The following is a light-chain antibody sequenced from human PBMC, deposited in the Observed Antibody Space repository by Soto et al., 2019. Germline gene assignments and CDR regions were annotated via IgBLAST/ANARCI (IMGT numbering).Light chain of an antibody. V-gene: IGKV3-11*01. Sequence: EIVLTQSPATLSLSPGERATLSCRASQSVSSYLAWYQQKPGQAPRLLIYDASNRATGIPARFSGSGSGTAFTLTISSLEPEDFAVYYCQQRSNWPSWTFGQGTNVEIK. CDR3: QQRSNWPSWT. J-gene: IGKJ1*01. CDR1: QSVSSY. CDR2: DAS.